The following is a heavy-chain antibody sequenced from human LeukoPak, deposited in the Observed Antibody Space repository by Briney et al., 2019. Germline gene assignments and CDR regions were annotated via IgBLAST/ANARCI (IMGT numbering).Heavy chain of an antibody. J-gene: IGHJ3*02. Sequence: PSETLSLTCTVSGGSISSSSYYWGWIRQPPGKGLEWIGSIYYSGSTYYNPSLKSRVTISVDTSKNQFSLKLSSVTAADTAVYYCARDYDSSGYYYPGAFDIWGQGTMVTVSS. D-gene: IGHD3-22*01. V-gene: IGHV4-39*07. CDR1: GGSISSSSYY. CDR2: IYYSGST. CDR3: ARDYDSSGYYYPGAFDI.